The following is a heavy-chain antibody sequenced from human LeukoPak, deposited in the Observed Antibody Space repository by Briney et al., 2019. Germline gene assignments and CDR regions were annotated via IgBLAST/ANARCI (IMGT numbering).Heavy chain of an antibody. Sequence: PSETLSLTCTVSGGSISSYYWSWIRQPRGKGLEWIGYIYYSGNTNYNPSLKSRVTISIDTSKNQFSLKLSSVSAADTAVYYCARVGYSYAFDPWGQGDLVTVSS. D-gene: IGHD5-18*01. CDR2: IYYSGNT. V-gene: IGHV4-59*08. J-gene: IGHJ5*02. CDR1: GGSISSYY. CDR3: ARVGYSYAFDP.